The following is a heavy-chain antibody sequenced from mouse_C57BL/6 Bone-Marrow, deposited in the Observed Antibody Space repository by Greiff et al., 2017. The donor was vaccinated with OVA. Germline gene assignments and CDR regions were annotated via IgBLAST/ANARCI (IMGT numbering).Heavy chain of an antibody. CDR3: ARRTTVVAPYAMDY. Sequence: QVQLQQSGAELARPGASVKLSCKASGYTFTSYGISWVKQRTGQGLEWIGEIYPRSGNTYYNEKFKGKATLTADKSSSTAYMELRSLTSDDSAVYFCARRTTVVAPYAMDYWGQGTSVTVSS. CDR1: GYTFTSYG. D-gene: IGHD1-1*01. CDR2: IYPRSGNT. V-gene: IGHV1-81*01. J-gene: IGHJ4*01.